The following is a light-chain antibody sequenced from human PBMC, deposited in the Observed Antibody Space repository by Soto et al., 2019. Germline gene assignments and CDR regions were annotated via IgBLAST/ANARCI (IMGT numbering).Light chain of an antibody. Sequence: EIVMTQSPATLSVSPGERATLSCRASQSISSNLAWYQHKPDQAPRLLIYGASTRATDIPARFSGSGSGTEFILTISSLQSEDFAVYYCQQYNNWYTFGQGTKLEIK. CDR2: GAS. CDR1: QSISSN. J-gene: IGKJ2*01. V-gene: IGKV3-15*01. CDR3: QQYNNWYT.